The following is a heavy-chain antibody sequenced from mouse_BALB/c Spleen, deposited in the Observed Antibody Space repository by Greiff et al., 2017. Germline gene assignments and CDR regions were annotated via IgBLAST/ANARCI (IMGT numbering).Heavy chain of an antibody. Sequence: VKLMESGAELAKPGASVKMSCKASGYTFTSYWMHWVKQRPGQGLEWIGYINPSTGYTEYNQKFKDKATLTADKSSSTAYMQLSSLTSEDSAVYYCARLLVSSYVYYAMDYWGQGTSVTVSS. V-gene: IGHV1-7*01. CDR1: GYTFTSYW. CDR3: ARLLVSSYVYYAMDY. J-gene: IGHJ4*01. D-gene: IGHD1-1*01. CDR2: INPSTGYT.